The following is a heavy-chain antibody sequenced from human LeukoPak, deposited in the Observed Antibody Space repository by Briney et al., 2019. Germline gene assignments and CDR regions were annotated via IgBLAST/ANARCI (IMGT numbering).Heavy chain of an antibody. J-gene: IGHJ6*03. CDR1: GGSISSGSYY. V-gene: IGHV4-61*02. Sequence: SQTLSLTCTVSGGSISSGSYYWSWIRQPAGKGLEWIGRIYTSGSTNYNPSLKSRVTISVDTSKNQFSLKLSSVTAADTAVYYCAREGYCSGGSCLYYYYYYMDVWGRGTTVTVSS. CDR2: IYTSGST. D-gene: IGHD2-15*01. CDR3: AREGYCSGGSCLYYYYYYMDV.